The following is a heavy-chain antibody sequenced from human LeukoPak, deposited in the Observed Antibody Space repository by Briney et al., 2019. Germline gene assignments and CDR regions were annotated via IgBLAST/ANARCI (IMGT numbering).Heavy chain of an antibody. J-gene: IGHJ4*02. CDR3: ATEVTATSPFDY. CDR1: GGTFSSYA. Sequence: ASVKVSCKASGGTFSSYAISWVRQAPGQGLEWMGRIIPILGITNYAQKFQGRVTITADTSTSTAYLELSSLRSEDTAIYYCATEVTATSPFDYWGQGTLVTVYS. V-gene: IGHV1-69*04. D-gene: IGHD5-24*01. CDR2: IIPILGIT.